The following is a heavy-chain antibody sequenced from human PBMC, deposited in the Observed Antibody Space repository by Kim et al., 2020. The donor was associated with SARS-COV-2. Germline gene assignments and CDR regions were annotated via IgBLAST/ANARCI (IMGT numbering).Heavy chain of an antibody. Sequence: YSGSTNYNPSLKSRVTISVDTSKNQFSLKLSSVTAADTAVYYCARAGGYNYPFDYWGQGTLVTVSS. J-gene: IGHJ4*02. CDR3: ARAGGYNYPFDY. V-gene: IGHV4-59*01. CDR2: YSGST. D-gene: IGHD5-12*01.